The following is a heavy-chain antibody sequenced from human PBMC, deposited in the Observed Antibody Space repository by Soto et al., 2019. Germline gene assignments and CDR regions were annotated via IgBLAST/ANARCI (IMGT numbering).Heavy chain of an antibody. J-gene: IGHJ4*02. CDR1: GGTFSSYS. CDR3: ARVCGWHSGEIDY. Sequence: QVQLVQSGAEVKKPGSSVKVSCKASGGTFSSYSINWVRQAPGQGLEWMGEIIPIFGTANYAQKFLGRVTTTADESTSTAYMELCILKSEDTAVDYCARVCGWHSGEIDYWGQGTLVTGSS. V-gene: IGHV1-69*01. D-gene: IGHD4-17*01. CDR2: IIPIFGTA.